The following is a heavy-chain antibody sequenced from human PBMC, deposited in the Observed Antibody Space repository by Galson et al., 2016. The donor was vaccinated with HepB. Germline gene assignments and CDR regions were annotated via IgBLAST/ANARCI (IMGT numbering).Heavy chain of an antibody. J-gene: IGHJ4*02. D-gene: IGHD3-16*01. CDR1: GFSFSSYG. Sequence: SLRLSCAASGFSFSSYGMDWVRQAPGKGLEWVAVILYDGSNKYYADSVKGRFTISRDNSKNTLFLQMNSLRAEDTAVYYCAKDGLRGSDYTVGWGQGTLVTVSS. CDR3: AKDGLRGSDYTVG. CDR2: ILYDGSNK. V-gene: IGHV3-30*18.